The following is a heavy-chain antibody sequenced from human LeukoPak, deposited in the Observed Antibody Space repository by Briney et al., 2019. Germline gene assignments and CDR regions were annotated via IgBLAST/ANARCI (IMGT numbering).Heavy chain of an antibody. V-gene: IGHV1-18*04. CDR2: ISAYNGNT. D-gene: IGHD3-22*01. CDR3: ARVGYSDSSGSR. CDR1: GYTFTGYY. J-gene: IGHJ4*02. Sequence: ASVKVSCKASGYTFTGYYMHWVRQAPGQGLEWMGWISAYNGNTSYAQKFQGRVTMTTDTSTTTAYMEMRSLRSDDTAVYYCARVGYSDSSGSRWGQGTLVTVSS.